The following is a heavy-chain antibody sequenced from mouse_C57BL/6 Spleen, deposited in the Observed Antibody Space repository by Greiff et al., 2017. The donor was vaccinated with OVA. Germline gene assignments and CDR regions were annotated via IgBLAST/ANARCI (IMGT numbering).Heavy chain of an antibody. CDR1: GFTFTNSY. V-gene: IGHV14-3*01. D-gene: IGHD1-1*01. CDR2: IDPANGNT. CDR3: ARGYYYGSSYFDY. Sequence: VQLQQSVAELVRPGASVKLSCTASGFTFTNSYMHWVKQRPEQGLEWIGRIDPANGNTKYAPKFQGKATITADTSSNTAYLQLSRLTSEATAIYDSARGYYYGSSYFDYWGQGTTLTVSS. J-gene: IGHJ2*01.